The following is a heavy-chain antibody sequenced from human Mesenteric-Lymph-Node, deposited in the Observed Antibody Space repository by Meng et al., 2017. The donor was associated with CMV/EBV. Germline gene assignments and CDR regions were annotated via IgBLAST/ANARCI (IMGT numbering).Heavy chain of an antibody. V-gene: IGHV4-34*01. J-gene: IGHJ4*02. CDR1: GGSFSGYY. CDR2: INHSGST. CDR3: ARHQRWLKSEGGFNY. D-gene: IGHD4-23*01. Sequence: QVQLQPWGAGLLKPSENLSLTCAVYGGSFSGYYWSRIRQPPGKGLEWIGEINHSGSTNYNPSLKSRVTISVDTSKNQFSLKLSSVTAADTAVYYCARHQRWLKSEGGFNYWGQGTLVTVSS.